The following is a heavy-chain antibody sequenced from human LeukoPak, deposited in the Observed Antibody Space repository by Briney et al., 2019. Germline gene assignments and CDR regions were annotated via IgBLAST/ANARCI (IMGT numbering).Heavy chain of an antibody. V-gene: IGHV3-33*01. J-gene: IGHJ4*02. D-gene: IGHD5-24*01. CDR3: ARRDGYDFDY. CDR2: IWYDGTNK. Sequence: GGSLRLSCAASGFTFSSYGMHWVRQAPGKGLEWVAVIWYDGTNKYYADSVKGLFTISGDNSKNTLYLQMNSLSAEDTAVYYCARRDGYDFDYWGQGTLVTVSS. CDR1: GFTFSSYG.